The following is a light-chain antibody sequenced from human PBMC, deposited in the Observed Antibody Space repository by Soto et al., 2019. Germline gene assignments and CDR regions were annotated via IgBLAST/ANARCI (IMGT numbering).Light chain of an antibody. CDR2: EVS. CDR1: SSDVGGYNY. V-gene: IGLV2-14*01. J-gene: IGLJ1*01. Sequence: QSALTQPSSVSGSPGQSITISCTGTSSDVGGYNYVSWFQHHPGKAPKLIIYEVSYRPSGVSARFPGSKSGDTASLTISGLQAEDEADYYCSSLTNTITRYAFGTGTKVTVL. CDR3: SSLTNTITRYA.